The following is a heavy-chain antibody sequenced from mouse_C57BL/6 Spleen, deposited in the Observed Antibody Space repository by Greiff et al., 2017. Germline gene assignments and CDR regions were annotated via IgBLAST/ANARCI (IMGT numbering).Heavy chain of an antibody. CDR2: IHPNSGST. V-gene: IGHV1-64*01. Sequence: VQVVESGAELVKPGASVKLSCKASGYTFTSYWMHWVKQRPGQGLEWIGMIHPNSGSTNYNEKFKSKATLTVDKSSSTAYMQLSSLTSEDSAVYYCARGLRRDYWYFDVWGTGTTVTVSS. CDR3: ARGLRRDYWYFDV. J-gene: IGHJ1*03. D-gene: IGHD1-2*01. CDR1: GYTFTSYW.